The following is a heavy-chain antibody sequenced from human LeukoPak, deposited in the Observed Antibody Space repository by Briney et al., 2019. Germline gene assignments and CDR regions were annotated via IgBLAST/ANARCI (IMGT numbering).Heavy chain of an antibody. D-gene: IGHD4-11*01. J-gene: IGHJ5*02. Sequence: GASVKLSCKASGYTFTSYDIYWVRQATGQGLEWMGWMNPNSGNTGYAQKFQGRVTMTRNTSISTAYMELSSLRSEDTAVYYCARGFDYSNYFDPWGQGTLVTVSS. CDR1: GYTFTSYD. CDR3: ARGFDYSNYFDP. CDR2: MNPNSGNT. V-gene: IGHV1-8*01.